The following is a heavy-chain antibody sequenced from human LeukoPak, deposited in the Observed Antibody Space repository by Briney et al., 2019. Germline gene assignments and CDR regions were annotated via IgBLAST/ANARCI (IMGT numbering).Heavy chain of an antibody. CDR2: IIPILGIA. D-gene: IGHD3-10*01. Sequence: GASVKVSCKASGYTFTSYAISWVRQAPGQGLEWMGRIIPILGIANYAQKFQGRVTITADKSTSTAYMELSSLRSEDTAVYYCAREGLEENLDYGSGPCYFDYWGQGTLVTVSS. J-gene: IGHJ4*02. CDR3: AREGLEENLDYGSGPCYFDY. V-gene: IGHV1-69*04. CDR1: GYTFTSYA.